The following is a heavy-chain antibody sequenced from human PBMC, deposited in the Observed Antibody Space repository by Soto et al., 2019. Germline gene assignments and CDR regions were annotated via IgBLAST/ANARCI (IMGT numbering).Heavy chain of an antibody. CDR1: GYTFTSYG. CDR3: ARARQWLDTYYYYYGMDV. V-gene: IGHV1-18*01. Sequence: ASVKVSCKASGYTFTSYGISWVRQAPGQGLEWMGWISAYNGNTNYTQRLQGRVTMTTDTSTSTAYMELSSLRSEDTAVYYCARARQWLDTYYYYYGMDVWGQGTTVTAP. CDR2: ISAYNGNT. J-gene: IGHJ6*02. D-gene: IGHD6-19*01.